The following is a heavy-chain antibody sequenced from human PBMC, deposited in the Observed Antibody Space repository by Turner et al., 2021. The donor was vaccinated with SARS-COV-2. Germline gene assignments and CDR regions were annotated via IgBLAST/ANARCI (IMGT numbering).Heavy chain of an antibody. CDR3: AREMEYGDPTTTEDSYYYYYGMDV. Sequence: QVHLQEPGPDLVKPSKPLSLPATFSVGPFASFYWSWIGPPAGKGREWIGRVNSRGSTNYNPTLKSRVTIAVDTSKSQVSLKLSSVTAAYTAVYYCAREMEYGDPTTTEDSYYYYYGMDVWGQGTTVTVSS. CDR2: VNSRGST. CDR1: VGPFASFY. J-gene: IGHJ6*02. D-gene: IGHD2-8*01. V-gene: IGHV4-4*07.